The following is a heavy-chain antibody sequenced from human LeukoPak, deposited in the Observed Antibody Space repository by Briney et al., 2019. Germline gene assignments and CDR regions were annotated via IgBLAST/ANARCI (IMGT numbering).Heavy chain of an antibody. CDR3: ARDSWGIAAAGTDY. D-gene: IGHD6-13*01. CDR2: ISAYNGNT. CDR1: GYTFTSYG. Sequence: ASVKVSCKASGYTFTSYGISWVRQAPGQGLEWMGWISAYNGNTNYAQKLQGRVTMTTDTSTSTAYMELRSLRSDDTAVYYCARDSWGIAAAGTDYWDQGTLVTVSS. J-gene: IGHJ4*02. V-gene: IGHV1-18*01.